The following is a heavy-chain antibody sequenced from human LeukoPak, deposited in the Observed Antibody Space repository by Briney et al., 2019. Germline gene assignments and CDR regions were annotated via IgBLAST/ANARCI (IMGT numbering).Heavy chain of an antibody. V-gene: IGHV3-48*01. CDR1: GFTFSNYG. J-gene: IGHJ5*01. D-gene: IGHD1-26*01. CDR2: ISSSSSTI. CDR3: AREVVGIDS. Sequence: QSGGSLRLSCAASGFTFSNYGMIWVRQAPGKGLEWVSYISSSSSTIQYADSVRGRFTIPRDNAKNSLYLQMNSLRAEDTAVYYCAREVVGIDSWGQGTLVTVSS.